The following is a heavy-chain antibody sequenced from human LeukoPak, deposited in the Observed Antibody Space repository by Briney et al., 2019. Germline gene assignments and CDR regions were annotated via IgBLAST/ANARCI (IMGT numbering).Heavy chain of an antibody. CDR2: IYYSGST. CDR3: AGEAVGDTYYYGSGSYRFAFDI. J-gene: IGHJ3*02. Sequence: MASETLSLTCTVSGGSISSYYWSWIRQPPGKGLEWIGYIYYSGSTNYNPSLKSRVTISVDTSKNQFSLKLSSVTAADTAVYYCAGEAVGDTYYYGSGSYRFAFDIWGQGTMVTVSS. CDR1: GGSISSYY. V-gene: IGHV4-59*08. D-gene: IGHD3-10*01.